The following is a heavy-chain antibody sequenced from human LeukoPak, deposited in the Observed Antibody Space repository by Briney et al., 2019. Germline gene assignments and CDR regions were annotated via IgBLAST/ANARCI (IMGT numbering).Heavy chain of an antibody. J-gene: IGHJ4*02. CDR1: GYTFTGYY. CDR2: INPNSGGT. CDR3: ASRSYSGSYYHFDY. D-gene: IGHD1-26*01. V-gene: IGHV1-2*02. Sequence: ASVKVSCKASGYTFTGYYIHWVRQAPGQGLEWMGWINPNSGGTIYAQKFQGRVTMTRDTSISTAYMELSRLRSEDTAVCYCASRSYSGSYYHFDYWGQGTLVTVSS.